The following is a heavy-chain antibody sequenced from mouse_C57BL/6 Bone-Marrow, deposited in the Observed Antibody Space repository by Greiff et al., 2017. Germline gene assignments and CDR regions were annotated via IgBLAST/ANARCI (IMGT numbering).Heavy chain of an antibody. CDR1: GYTFTDYY. CDR3: ARGGLRGAY. V-gene: IGHV1-26*01. J-gene: IGHJ3*01. CDR2: INPNNGGT. D-gene: IGHD2-4*01. Sequence: EVQLQQSGPELVKPGASVKISCKASGYTFTDYYMNWVKQSHGKSLEWIGDINPNNGGTSYNQKFKGKATLTVDKSSSTAYMELRSLTSEDSAVYYCARGGLRGAYWGQGTLVTVSA.